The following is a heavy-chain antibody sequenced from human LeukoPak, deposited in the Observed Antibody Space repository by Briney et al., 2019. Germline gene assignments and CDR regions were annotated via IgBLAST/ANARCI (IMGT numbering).Heavy chain of an antibody. D-gene: IGHD3-22*01. Sequence: PGGSLRLSCAASGFTFSSYGMHWVRQAPGKGLEWVALIWYGGSNKYYTDSVKGRLTISRDNSKNTLYLQMNSLRAEDTAVYYCAKSPGYYDRSGYYYVLWGQGTLVTVSS. CDR1: GFTFSSYG. CDR3: AKSPGYYDRSGYYYVL. V-gene: IGHV3-33*06. J-gene: IGHJ4*02. CDR2: IWYGGSNK.